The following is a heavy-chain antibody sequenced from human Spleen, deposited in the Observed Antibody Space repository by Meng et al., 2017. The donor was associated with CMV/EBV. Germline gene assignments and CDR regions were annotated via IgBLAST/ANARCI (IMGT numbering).Heavy chain of an antibody. CDR1: GFTFSSYG. D-gene: IGHD3-3*01. CDR3: ARGRYYDFWSGPLEDYYGMDV. CDR2: ITSSGGYI. J-gene: IGHJ6*02. Sequence: GGSLRLSCAASGFTFSSYGMNWVRQAPGKGLEWVSWITSSGGYIYYSDSVKGRFTISRDNAKNSLYLQMNSLRAEDTAVYYCARGRYYDFWSGPLEDYYGMDVWGQGTTVTVSS. V-gene: IGHV3-21*01.